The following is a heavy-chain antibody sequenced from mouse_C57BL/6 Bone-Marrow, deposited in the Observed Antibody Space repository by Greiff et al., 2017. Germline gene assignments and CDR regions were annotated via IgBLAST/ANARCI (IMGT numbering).Heavy chain of an antibody. CDR1: GFTFSDFY. Sequence: EVKLMESGGGLVQSGRSLRLSCATSGFTFSDFYMEWVRQAPGKGLEWIAASRNKANDYTTEYSASVKGRFIVSRDTSQSILYLQMNALRAEDTAIYYCARVPYYGSSPPDVWGTGTTVTVSS. CDR2: SRNKANDYTT. D-gene: IGHD1-1*01. V-gene: IGHV7-1*01. J-gene: IGHJ1*03. CDR3: ARVPYYGSSPPDV.